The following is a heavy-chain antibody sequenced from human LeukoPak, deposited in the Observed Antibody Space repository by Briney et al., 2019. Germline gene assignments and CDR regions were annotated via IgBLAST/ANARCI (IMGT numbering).Heavy chain of an antibody. J-gene: IGHJ4*02. V-gene: IGHV3-48*03. CDR3: ARDLPGGYTCDY. CDR1: GFTFSRFE. D-gene: IGHD5-18*01. Sequence: KTGGFLRLSCAASGFTFSRFEMNWVRQAPGEGLEWISHISGDSNAISYADSVKGRFTISRDNARNSLFLQMNNMRPEDTAVYYCARDLPGGYTCDYWGQGTLVTVSS. CDR2: ISGDSNAI.